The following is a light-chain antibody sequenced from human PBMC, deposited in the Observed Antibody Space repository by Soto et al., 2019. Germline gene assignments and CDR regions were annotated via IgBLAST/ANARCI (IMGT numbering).Light chain of an antibody. Sequence: QSALTQPASVSGSPGQSITISCSGTSSDIGSYNYVARYQQFPGNTPKLIIYEVSNRPSGVSSRFSGSKSGNTASLTISGLQSDDEADYYCISYTGSDTSYVFGTGTKLTVL. CDR2: EVS. V-gene: IGLV2-14*03. J-gene: IGLJ1*01. CDR1: SSDIGSYNY. CDR3: ISYTGSDTSYV.